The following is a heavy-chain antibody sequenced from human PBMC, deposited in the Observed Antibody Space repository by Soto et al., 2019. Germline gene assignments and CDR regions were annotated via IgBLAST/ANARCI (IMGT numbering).Heavy chain of an antibody. V-gene: IGHV4-34*01. D-gene: IGHD3-9*01. CDR1: GGSFSGYY. CDR2: INHSGST. J-gene: IGHJ4*02. CDR3: ARGLSVPLLRYSPPPVY. Sequence: QVQLQQWGAGLLKPSETLSLPCAVYGGSFSGYYWSWIRPPPGKGLEWLGEINHSGSTNYNPSLKSRVTISVDRSQNQFCLRLSSVAAAVTAVYYCARGLSVPLLRYSPPPVYWGQGTLVTVSS.